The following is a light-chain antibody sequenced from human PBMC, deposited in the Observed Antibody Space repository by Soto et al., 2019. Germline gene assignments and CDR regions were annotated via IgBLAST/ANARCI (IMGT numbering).Light chain of an antibody. CDR2: SIS. Sequence: EIVMTQSPATLSVSPGERATLSCRASQSIDNFVWYQQKPGQAPRLLIYSISTRAPGVPARFSGSGSGTEFTLTISSLQSEDFAVYYYQQCSSWPYTFGQGTKLEIK. CDR1: QSIDN. V-gene: IGKV3-15*01. J-gene: IGKJ2*01. CDR3: QQCSSWPYT.